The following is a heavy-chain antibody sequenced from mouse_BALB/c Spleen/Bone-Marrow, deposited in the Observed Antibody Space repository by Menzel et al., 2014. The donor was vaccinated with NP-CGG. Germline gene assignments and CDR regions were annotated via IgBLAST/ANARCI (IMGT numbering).Heavy chain of an antibody. CDR3: ARDMGGLLFDY. CDR1: GFTFTDYH. D-gene: IGHD2-3*01. V-gene: IGHV7-3*02. J-gene: IGHJ2*01. Sequence: VQLQQSGGGLVQPGGSLRLSCATSGFTFTDYHMNWVRQPPGKALEWLGFIRNKANGYTTEYSASVKGRFTISRDNSQSILYLQMNTLRAEDSATYYCARDMGGLLFDYWGQGTTLTVSS. CDR2: IRNKANGYTT.